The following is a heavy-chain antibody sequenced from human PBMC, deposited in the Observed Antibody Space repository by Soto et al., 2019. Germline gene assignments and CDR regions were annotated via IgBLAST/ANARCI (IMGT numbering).Heavy chain of an antibody. CDR1: GVTFSSYG. D-gene: IGHD5-18*01. V-gene: IGHV3-30*18. CDR3: AKEKATRGYSFLVDY. J-gene: IGHJ4*02. Sequence: QVQLVESGGGVVQPGRSLRLSCAASGVTFSSYGMHWVRQAPGKGLEWVAVISYDGTNKYYADSVKGRFTISRDDSKNTLYLQMNSLRPEDTAVYYCAKEKATRGYSFLVDYRGQGTLVTVSS. CDR2: ISYDGTNK.